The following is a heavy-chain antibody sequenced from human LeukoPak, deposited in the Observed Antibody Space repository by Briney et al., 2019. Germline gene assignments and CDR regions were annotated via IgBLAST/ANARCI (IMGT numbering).Heavy chain of an antibody. CDR2: INHSGST. D-gene: IGHD3-16*02. V-gene: IGHV4-34*01. CDR1: GGSFSGYY. CDR3: ARLSPYDYVWGSYRYPHYFDY. J-gene: IGHJ4*02. Sequence: SETLSLTCAVYGGSFSGYYWSWIRQPPGKGLEWIGEINHSGSTNYNPSLKSRVTISVDTSKNQFSLKLSSVTAADTAVYYCARLSPYDYVWGSYRYPHYFDYWGQGTLVTVSS.